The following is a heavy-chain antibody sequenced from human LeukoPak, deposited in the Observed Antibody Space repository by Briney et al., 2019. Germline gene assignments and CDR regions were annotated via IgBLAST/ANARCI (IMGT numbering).Heavy chain of an antibody. CDR3: ARGRGDSSGYYYPKVPEYFQH. CDR2: ISSNGGST. CDR1: GFTFSSYA. Sequence: VGSLRLSCAASGFTFSSYAMHWVRQAPGKGLEYVSAISSNGGSTYYANSVKGRFTISRDNSKNTLYLQMGSLRAEDMAVYYCARGRGDSSGYYYPKVPEYFQHWGQGTLVTVSS. D-gene: IGHD3-22*01. J-gene: IGHJ1*01. V-gene: IGHV3-64*01.